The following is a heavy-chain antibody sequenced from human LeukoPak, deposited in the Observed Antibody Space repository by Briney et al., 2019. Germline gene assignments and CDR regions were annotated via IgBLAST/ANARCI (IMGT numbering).Heavy chain of an antibody. J-gene: IGHJ6*03. CDR1: GFTFSGYG. D-gene: IGHD4-11*01. CDR3: AKDTALSSNYGSGYMDV. Sequence: PGGSLRLSCAASGFTFSGYGMHWVRQAPGKGLDWVALISYDGSDTYYADSVKGRFTISRDISNNTLYLQMNSLRPEDTAVYFCAKDTALSSNYGSGYMDVWGKGTTVIVSS. V-gene: IGHV3-30*18. CDR2: ISYDGSDT.